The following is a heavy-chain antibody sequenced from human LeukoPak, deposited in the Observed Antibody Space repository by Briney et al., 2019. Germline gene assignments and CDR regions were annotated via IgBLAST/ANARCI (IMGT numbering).Heavy chain of an antibody. D-gene: IGHD3-22*01. V-gene: IGHV3-21*01. CDR2: ISSSSSYI. Sequence: GGTLRLSCAASRFTFSSYSMNWVRQAPGQGLKWISSISSSSSYIYYADSVKGLFTISRDKAKNSLYLQMNSLRAEDTAVYYCARDRDRSGYPYYYYGMDVWGQGTTVTVSS. J-gene: IGHJ6*02. CDR3: ARDRDRSGYPYYYYGMDV. CDR1: RFTFSSYS.